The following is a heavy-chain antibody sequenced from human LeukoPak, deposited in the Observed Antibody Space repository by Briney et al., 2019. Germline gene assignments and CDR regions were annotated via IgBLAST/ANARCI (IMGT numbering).Heavy chain of an antibody. J-gene: IGHJ4*02. CDR2: SNSDGKIT. V-gene: IGHV3-74*01. CDR3: ARDHHDFWSGYPNY. D-gene: IGHD3-3*01. Sequence: GGSLRLSCAASGFTLGRYWMHWFRQAPGTGLVWVARSNSDGKITDYADSVRGRFTTSRDNTKNTVYLQMSSLRAEDTGVYYCARDHHDFWSGYPNYWDQGTLVIVSS. CDR1: GFTLGRYW.